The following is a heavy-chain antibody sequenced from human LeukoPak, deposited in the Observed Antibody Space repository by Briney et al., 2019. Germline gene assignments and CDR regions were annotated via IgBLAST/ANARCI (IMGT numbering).Heavy chain of an antibody. D-gene: IGHD3-22*01. Sequence: GESLKISCKGSGYSFTSYWIGWVRQMPGKGLEWMGIIYPGDSDTRYSPSLQGQVTISADKSISTAYLQWSSLKASDTTMYYCARLPGGPYYYDSSGPFDYWGQGTLVTVSS. CDR2: IYPGDSDT. CDR1: GYSFTSYW. J-gene: IGHJ4*02. CDR3: ARLPGGPYYYDSSGPFDY. V-gene: IGHV5-51*01.